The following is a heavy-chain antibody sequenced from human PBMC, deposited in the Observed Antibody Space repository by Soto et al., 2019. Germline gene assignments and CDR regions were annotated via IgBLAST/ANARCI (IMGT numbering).Heavy chain of an antibody. J-gene: IGHJ4*02. CDR1: GFTFSRYG. V-gene: IGHV3-33*01. Sequence: GGSLRLSCAASGFTFSRYGMHWVRQAPGKGLEWVAVIWYDGSNKYYADSVKGRFTISRDNSKNTLYLQMNSLRAEDTAVYYCARDGTRYSSGLTIDYWGQGTLVTVSS. D-gene: IGHD6-19*01. CDR3: ARDGTRYSSGLTIDY. CDR2: IWYDGSNK.